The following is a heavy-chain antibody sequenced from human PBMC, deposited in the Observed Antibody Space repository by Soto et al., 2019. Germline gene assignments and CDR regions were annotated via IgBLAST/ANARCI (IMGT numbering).Heavy chain of an antibody. CDR1: GGTFSSYA. CDR2: IIPFFGTA. J-gene: IGHJ6*02. V-gene: IGHV1-69*13. D-gene: IGHD6-13*01. CDR3: ARGIGSSWSEGRYGRTQKEYYYYGMDV. Sequence: ASVKVSCKASGGTFSSYAISWVRQAPGQGLEWMGGIIPFFGTANYAQKFQGRVTITADESTSTAYMELSSLRSEDTAVYYCARGIGSSWSEGRYGRTQKEYYYYGMDVWGQGTTVTVSS.